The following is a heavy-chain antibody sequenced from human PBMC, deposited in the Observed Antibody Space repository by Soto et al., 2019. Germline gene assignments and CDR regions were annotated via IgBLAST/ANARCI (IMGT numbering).Heavy chain of an antibody. CDR3: ATEGAYSGYESWFDP. Sequence: EVQLVESGGGLVQPGGSLRLSCAASGFTFSSYSMNWVRQAPGKGLEWVSYISSSSSTIYYADSVKGRFTISRDNAKNSLYLQMNSLRAEDTAVYYCATEGAYSGYESWFDPWGQGTLVTVSS. CDR1: GFTFSSYS. J-gene: IGHJ5*02. V-gene: IGHV3-48*01. CDR2: ISSSSSTI. D-gene: IGHD5-12*01.